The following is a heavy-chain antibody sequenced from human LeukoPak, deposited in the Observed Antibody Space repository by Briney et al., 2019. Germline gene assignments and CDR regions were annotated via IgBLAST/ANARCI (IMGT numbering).Heavy chain of an antibody. CDR1: GGSISSYY. CDR2: FYYSGST. J-gene: IGHJ6*02. D-gene: IGHD2-21*02. CDR3: ARHPQRSLGVTTSGPYYYGMDV. Sequence: KPSETLSLTCAVSGGSISSYYWSWIRQPPGKGLEWIGFFYYSGSTNYNPSLKSRVTISVDTSKNQFSLKLTSVTAADTAVYYCARHPQRSLGVTTSGPYYYGMDVWGQGTTVTVSS. V-gene: IGHV4-59*08.